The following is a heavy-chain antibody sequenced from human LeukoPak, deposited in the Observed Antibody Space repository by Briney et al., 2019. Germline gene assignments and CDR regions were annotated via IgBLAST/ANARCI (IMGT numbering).Heavy chain of an antibody. J-gene: IGHJ4*02. V-gene: IGHV4-30-2*01. D-gene: IGHD6-13*01. CDR1: GGSISSGGYY. CDR3: ARGPPQQFFDY. Sequence: PSQTLSLTCTVSGGSISSGGYYWSWIRQPPGKGLEWIGYIYHSGSTYYNPSLKSRVTISVDRSKNQFSLKLSSVTAADTAVYYCARGPPQQFFDYWDRGTLVTVSS. CDR2: IYHSGST.